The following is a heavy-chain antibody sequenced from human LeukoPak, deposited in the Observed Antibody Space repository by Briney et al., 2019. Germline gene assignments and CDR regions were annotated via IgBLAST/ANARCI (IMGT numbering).Heavy chain of an antibody. D-gene: IGHD3-10*01. Sequence: PGGSLRLSCAASGFTFSSYAMSWVRQAPGKGLEWVSAISGSGGSTYYADSVKGRFTISRDNSKNTLYLQMNSLRAEDTAVYYCAKSPYYYGSGSSSGRPNFDYWGQGTLVTVSS. CDR3: AKSPYYYGSGSSSGRPNFDY. J-gene: IGHJ4*02. CDR1: GFTFSSYA. V-gene: IGHV3-23*01. CDR2: ISGSGGST.